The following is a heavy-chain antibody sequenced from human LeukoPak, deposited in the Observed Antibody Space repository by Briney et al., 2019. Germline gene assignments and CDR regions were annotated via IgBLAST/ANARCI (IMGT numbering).Heavy chain of an antibody. D-gene: IGHD3-10*01. CDR2: IYYSGST. V-gene: IGHV4-59*01. CDR1: GGSISSYY. Sequence: PSYTLSLTCTVSGGSISSYYWSWIRQPPGTGLEWIGYIYYSGSTDYNPSLKSRVTISVDTSKTQFSLKLSSVTAADTAVYYCARDYYGSGAPGAGYYYMDVWGKGTTVTISS. J-gene: IGHJ6*03. CDR3: ARDYYGSGAPGAGYYYMDV.